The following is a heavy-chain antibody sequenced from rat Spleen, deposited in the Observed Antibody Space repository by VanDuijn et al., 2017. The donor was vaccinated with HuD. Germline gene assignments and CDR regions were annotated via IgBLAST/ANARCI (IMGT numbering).Heavy chain of an antibody. CDR3: ATTPSRDFDS. CDR1: GFTFSDYY. Sequence: EVQLAESGGGLVQPGRSLKLSCAASGFTFSDYYMAWVRQAPTKGLEWVASITPSGVSTYYRDSVKGRFTISRDNAKNTLYLQMDSLRSEDTATYYCATTPSRDFDSWGQGVMVTVSS. J-gene: IGHJ2*01. CDR2: ITPSGVST. V-gene: IGHV5-27*01. D-gene: IGHD3-1*01.